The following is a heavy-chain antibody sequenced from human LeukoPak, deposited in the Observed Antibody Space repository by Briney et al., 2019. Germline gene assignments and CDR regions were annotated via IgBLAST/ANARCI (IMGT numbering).Heavy chain of an antibody. CDR2: IYYSGST. J-gene: IGHJ6*03. CDR1: GGSISSHY. CDR3: ARVHSSSWYYYYYYMDV. Sequence: SETLSLTCTVSGGSISSHYWSWIRQPPGKGLEWIGYIYYSGSTNYNPSLKSRVTISVDTSKNQFSLKLSSVTAADTAVYYCARVHSSSWYYYYYYMDVWRKGTTVTVS. V-gene: IGHV4-59*11. D-gene: IGHD6-13*01.